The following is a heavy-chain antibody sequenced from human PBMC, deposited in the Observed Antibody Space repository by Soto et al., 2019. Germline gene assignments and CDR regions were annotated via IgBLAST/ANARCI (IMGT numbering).Heavy chain of an antibody. V-gene: IGHV3-23*01. CDR1: GFTFSSYA. Sequence: EVQLLESGGGLVQPGGSLRLSCAASGFTFSSYAMSWVRQAPGKGLEWVSAISGSGGSTYYADSVKGRFTISRDNSKNTLYLQMNSLRAEDTAVYYCAKSHGRDDYGDFGHPYYFDYWGQGTLVTVSS. CDR2: ISGSGGST. D-gene: IGHD4-17*01. CDR3: AKSHGRDDYGDFGHPYYFDY. J-gene: IGHJ4*02.